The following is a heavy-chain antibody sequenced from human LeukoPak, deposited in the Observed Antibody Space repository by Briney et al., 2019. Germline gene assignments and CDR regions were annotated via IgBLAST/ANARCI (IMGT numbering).Heavy chain of an antibody. V-gene: IGHV1-46*01. CDR2: ISPSGGST. CDR3: ARELGWLLRTPPILQEDY. D-gene: IGHD5-24*01. J-gene: IGHJ4*02. CDR1: GYTFTSYY. Sequence: WASVKVSCKASGYTFTSYYMNWVRQAPGQGLEWMGIISPSGGSTSYAQKFQGRVTMTRDTSTSTVYMELSSLRSEDTAVYYCARELGWLLRTPPILQEDYWGQGTLVTVSS.